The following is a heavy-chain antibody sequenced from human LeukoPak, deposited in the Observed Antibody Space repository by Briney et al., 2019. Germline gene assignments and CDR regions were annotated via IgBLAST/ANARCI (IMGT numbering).Heavy chain of an antibody. Sequence: PGGSLRLSCAASGFTFSDYSMSWIRQAPGKGLEWVSYISDSGSTIYYADSVKGRFTISRDNTKNSLYLQMNSLRDDDTAVYYCVRAYSHWGQGTLVTVSS. CDR1: GFTFSDYS. J-gene: IGHJ4*02. CDR3: VRAYSH. D-gene: IGHD5-18*01. V-gene: IGHV3-11*04. CDR2: ISDSGSTI.